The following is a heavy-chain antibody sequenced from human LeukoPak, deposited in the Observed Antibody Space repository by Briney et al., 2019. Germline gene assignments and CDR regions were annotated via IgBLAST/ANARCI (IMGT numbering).Heavy chain of an antibody. CDR3: ARVPYCSSTSCHMTNYFDY. CDR2: IYYSGST. J-gene: IGHJ4*02. CDR1: GGSISSGGYY. Sequence: SQTLSLTCTVSGGSISSGGYYWSWIRQHPGKGLEWIGYIYYSGSTYYNPSLKSRVTISVDTSKNQFSLKLSSVTAADTAVYYCARVPYCSSTSCHMTNYFDYWGQGTLVTVSS. D-gene: IGHD2-2*02. V-gene: IGHV4-31*03.